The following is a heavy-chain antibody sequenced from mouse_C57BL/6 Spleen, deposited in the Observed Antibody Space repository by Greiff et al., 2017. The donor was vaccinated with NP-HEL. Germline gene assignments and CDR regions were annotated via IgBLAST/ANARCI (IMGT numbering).Heavy chain of an antibody. D-gene: IGHD1-1*01. V-gene: IGHV1-39*01. CDR3: ATSITTVVAFDY. J-gene: IGHJ2*01. Sequence: LVESGPELVKPGASVKISCKASGYSFTDYNMNWVKQSNGKSLEWIGVINPNYGTTSYNQKFKGKATLTVDQSSSTAYMQLNSLTSEDSAVYYCATSITTVVAFDYWGQGTTLTVSS. CDR1: GYSFTDYN. CDR2: INPNYGTT.